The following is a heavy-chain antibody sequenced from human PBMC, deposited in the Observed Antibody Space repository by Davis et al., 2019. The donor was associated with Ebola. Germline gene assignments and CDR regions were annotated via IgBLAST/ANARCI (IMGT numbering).Heavy chain of an antibody. J-gene: IGHJ6*03. CDR1: GGSISSYY. CDR3: ARVGPEYTIFGVVTPLRYYYYMDV. CDR2: IYYSGST. Sequence: PSETLSLTCTVSGGSISSYYWSWIRQPPGKGLEWIGYIYYSGSTNYNPSLKSRVTISVDTSKNQFSLKLSSVTAADTAVYYCARVGPEYTIFGVVTPLRYYYYMDVWGKGTTVTVSS. D-gene: IGHD3-3*01. V-gene: IGHV4-59*01.